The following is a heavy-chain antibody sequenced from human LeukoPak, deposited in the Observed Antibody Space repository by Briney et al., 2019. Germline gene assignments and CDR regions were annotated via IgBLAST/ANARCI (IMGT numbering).Heavy chain of an antibody. CDR1: GFTFSSYA. D-gene: IGHD3-16*01. Sequence: GGSLRLSCAASGFTFSSYAMSWVRQAPGKGLEWVSAISGSGGSAYYADSVKGRFTISRDNSKNTLYLQMNSLRAEGTAVYYCAKARLDDNVYWGQGTLVTVSS. CDR3: AKARLDDNVY. CDR2: ISGSGGSA. V-gene: IGHV3-23*01. J-gene: IGHJ4*02.